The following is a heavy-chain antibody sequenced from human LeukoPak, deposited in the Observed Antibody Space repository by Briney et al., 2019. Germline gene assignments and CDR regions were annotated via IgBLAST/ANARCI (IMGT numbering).Heavy chain of an antibody. CDR3: ANHGPITKFVVVIWDY. CDR2: ICGIGGST. CDR1: GLTLSSYA. V-gene: IGHV3-23*01. Sequence: PVGAPRLSCAASGLTLSSYALSSVRHAPGKGLEWVSAICGIGGSTYYADSVKGRFTISPDNSKNTLYLQQNSLRAEDTAVYFCANHGPITKFVVVIWDYWGQGTVDTVSS. D-gene: IGHD3-22*01. J-gene: IGHJ4*02.